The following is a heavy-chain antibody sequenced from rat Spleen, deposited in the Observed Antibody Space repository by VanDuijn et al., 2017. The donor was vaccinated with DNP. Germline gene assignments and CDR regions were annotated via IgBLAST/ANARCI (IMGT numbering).Heavy chain of an antibody. CDR2: ISYSGST. V-gene: IGHV3-1*01. Sequence: EVQLQESGPGLVKPSQSLSLTCSVTAYSITSHYWGWIRRFPGNKMEWVGHISYSGSTSYNPSLKRRISITRDTSKNQFFLQVNSVTTEDTATYYCARWYNYFDYWGQGVMVTVSS. D-gene: IGHD1-5*01. CDR1: AYSITSHY. J-gene: IGHJ2*01. CDR3: ARWYNYFDY.